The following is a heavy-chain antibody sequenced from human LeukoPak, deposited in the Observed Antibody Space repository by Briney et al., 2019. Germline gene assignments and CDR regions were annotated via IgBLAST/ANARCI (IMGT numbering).Heavy chain of an antibody. CDR3: AREGADYGSGSYFHWFDP. CDR1: GGSFSGYY. Sequence: SETLSLTCAVYGGSFSGYYWSWIRQPPGKGLEWIGEINHSGSTNYNPSLKSRVTISVDTSKNQFSLKLSSVTAADTAVYYCAREGADYGSGSYFHWFDPWGQGTLVTVSS. J-gene: IGHJ5*02. CDR2: INHSGST. V-gene: IGHV4-34*01. D-gene: IGHD3-10*01.